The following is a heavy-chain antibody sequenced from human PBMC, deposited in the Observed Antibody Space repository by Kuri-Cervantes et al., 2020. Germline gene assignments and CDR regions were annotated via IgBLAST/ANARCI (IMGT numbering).Heavy chain of an antibody. V-gene: IGHV1-69*06. CDR1: GYTFTNYG. CDR3: AREAWSDEAGY. J-gene: IGHJ4*02. Sequence: SVKVSCKASGYTFTNYGISWVRQAPGQGLEWMGGIIPIFGTANYAQKFQGRVTITADKSTSTAYMELSSLRSEDTAVYYCAREAWSDEAGYWGQGTLVTVSS. D-gene: IGHD6-19*01. CDR2: IIPIFGTA.